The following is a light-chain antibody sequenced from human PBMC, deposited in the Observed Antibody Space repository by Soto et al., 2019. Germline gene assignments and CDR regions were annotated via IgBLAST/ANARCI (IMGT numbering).Light chain of an antibody. V-gene: IGKV3-20*01. J-gene: IGKJ5*01. CDR2: GAS. CDR1: QSVSSRY. CDR3: QQYGSLLIT. Sequence: EIVLTQSPGTLSLSPGERATLSCRASQSVSSRYLGWYQQKPGQAPRLLIYGASSRATGIPDRFSGSGSGTDFTLTISRLEPEDFAVYYCQQYGSLLITFGQGTRLEIK.